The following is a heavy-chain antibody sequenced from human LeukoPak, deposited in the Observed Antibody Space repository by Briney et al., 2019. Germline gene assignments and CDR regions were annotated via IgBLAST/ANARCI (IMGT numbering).Heavy chain of an antibody. CDR2: IYYSGCT. CDR1: GGSISSGDYY. D-gene: IGHD1-20*01. Sequence: SQTLSLTCTVSGGSISSGDYYWSWIRQPPGKGLEWIGYIYYSGCTYYNPSLKSRVTISVDASKNQFSLKLSSVTAADTAVYYCASGVNGITGSYRFDYWGQGTLVTVSS. V-gene: IGHV4-30-4*08. J-gene: IGHJ4*02. CDR3: ASGVNGITGSYRFDY.